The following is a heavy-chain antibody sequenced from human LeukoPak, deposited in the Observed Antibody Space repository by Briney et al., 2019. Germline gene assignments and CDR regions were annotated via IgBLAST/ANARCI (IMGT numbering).Heavy chain of an antibody. D-gene: IGHD5-12*01. CDR3: ARDNVHSGYDYVPREFDY. J-gene: IGHJ4*02. CDR2: ISAYNGDT. Sequence: ASVKVSCKASGYTFTSYGISGVRQAPGQGLEWRGWISAYNGDTNYAQKLQGRVTMTTDTSTSTDYMELRSLRSDDTAVYYCARDNVHSGYDYVPREFDYWGQGTLVTVSS. CDR1: GYTFTSYG. V-gene: IGHV1-18*01.